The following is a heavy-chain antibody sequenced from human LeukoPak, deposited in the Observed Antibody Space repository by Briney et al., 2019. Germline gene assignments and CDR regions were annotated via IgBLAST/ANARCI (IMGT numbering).Heavy chain of an antibody. CDR1: GFTFDDYG. D-gene: IGHD3-22*01. CDR3: ARKDYYDSSGYFGY. Sequence: GGSLRLSCAASGFTFDDYGMSWVRQAPGKGLEWVSGINWNGGSTSYADSVKGRFTISRDNAKNSLYLQVNSLRAEDRALYYCARKDYYDSSGYFGYWGQGTLVTVSS. V-gene: IGHV3-20*04. J-gene: IGHJ4*02. CDR2: INWNGGST.